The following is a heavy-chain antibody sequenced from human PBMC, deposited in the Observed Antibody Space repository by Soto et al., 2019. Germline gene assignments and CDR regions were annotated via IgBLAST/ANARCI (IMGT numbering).Heavy chain of an antibody. D-gene: IGHD6-19*01. V-gene: IGHV6-1*01. CDR3: ARVEAVAGNYYYYGMDV. CDR2: TYYRSKWYN. CDR1: GDSVSSNSAA. Sequence: PSQTLSLTCAISGDSVSSNSAAWNWIRQSPSRGLEWLGRTYYRSKWYNDYAVSVKSRITINPDTPKNQFSLQLNSVTPEDTAVYYCARVEAVAGNYYYYGMDVWGQGTTVTVSS. J-gene: IGHJ6*02.